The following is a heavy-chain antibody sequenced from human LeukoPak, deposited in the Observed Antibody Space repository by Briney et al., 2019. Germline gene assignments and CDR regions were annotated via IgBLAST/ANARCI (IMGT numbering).Heavy chain of an antibody. CDR3: VQDGPLRSDY. Sequence: SETLSLTCTVSGASISTHYWSWIRQPAGKGLEWIGRIFASGSTNYNPSLKSRIAMSVDTSKNQFSLNLTSVTAADTAMYYCVQDGPLRSDYWGQGTLVTVSS. CDR1: GASISTHY. D-gene: IGHD5/OR15-5a*01. V-gene: IGHV4-4*07. J-gene: IGHJ4*02. CDR2: IFASGST.